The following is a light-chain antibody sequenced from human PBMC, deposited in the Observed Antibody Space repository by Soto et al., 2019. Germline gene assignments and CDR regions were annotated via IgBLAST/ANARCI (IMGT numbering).Light chain of an antibody. CDR1: SSDIGTYNY. CDR2: EVS. V-gene: IGLV2-14*01. Sequence: QSALTQPASVSGSPGQSITISRTGTSSDIGTYNYVSWYQQHPGKVPKLMIYEVSNRPSGVSNRFSGSKSGNTASLAISGLQAEDEADYYCSSYTTSSTQVFGGGTKLTVL. J-gene: IGLJ3*02. CDR3: SSYTTSSTQV.